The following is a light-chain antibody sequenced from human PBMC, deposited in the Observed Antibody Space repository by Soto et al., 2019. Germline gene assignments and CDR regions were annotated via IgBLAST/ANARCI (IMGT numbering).Light chain of an antibody. V-gene: IGLV2-14*01. CDR3: SAYTARSTLV. CDR2: EVR. CDR1: SSDVGGYEY. J-gene: IGLJ3*02. Sequence: QSALTQPASVSGSPGQSITISCTGSSSDVGGYEYVSWYQQHPGRAPKLIIYEVRNRPSGISSRFSGSRSGNTASLTISGLQPEDEGDYYCSAYTARSTLVFGGGTKVTVL.